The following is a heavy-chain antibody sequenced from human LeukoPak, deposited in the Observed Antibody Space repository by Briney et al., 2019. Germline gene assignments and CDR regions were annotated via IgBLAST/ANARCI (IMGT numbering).Heavy chain of an antibody. D-gene: IGHD3-3*01. Sequence: PGGSLRLSCAASGSTFSSYSMNWVRQAPGKGLEWVSSISSSSSYIYYADSVKGRFTISRDNAKNSLYLQMNSLRAEDTAVYYCARTHYDFWSGYVDYWGQGTLVTVSS. J-gene: IGHJ4*02. V-gene: IGHV3-21*01. CDR3: ARTHYDFWSGYVDY. CDR2: ISSSSSYI. CDR1: GSTFSSYS.